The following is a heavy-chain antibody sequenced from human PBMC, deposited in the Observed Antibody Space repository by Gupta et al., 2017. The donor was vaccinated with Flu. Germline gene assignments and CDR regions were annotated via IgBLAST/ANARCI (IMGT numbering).Heavy chain of an antibody. Sequence: QVQLVQSGAEVKKPGSSVKVSCKASGGTFSSYTISWVRQAPGQGLEWMGRIIPILGIANYAQKFQGRVTITADKSTSTAYMELSSLRSEDTAVYYCARTTVTTDAGYYYYGMDVWGQGTTVTVSS. D-gene: IGHD4-11*01. CDR3: ARTTVTTDAGYYYYGMDV. J-gene: IGHJ6*02. CDR2: IIPILGIA. CDR1: GGTFSSYT. V-gene: IGHV1-69*02.